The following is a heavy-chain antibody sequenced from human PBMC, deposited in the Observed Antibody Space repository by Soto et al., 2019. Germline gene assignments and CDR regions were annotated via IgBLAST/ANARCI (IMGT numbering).Heavy chain of an antibody. Sequence: ASVKVSCKDSGYTITSYGISWVRQAPGQGLEWMGWISAYNGNTNYAQKLQGRVTMTTDTSTSTAYMGLRSLRSDDTAVCYCARDQFTSTYYYVSGATNYYYYGMDVWGQGTTVTVSS. D-gene: IGHD3-10*01. CDR1: GYTITSYG. CDR2: ISAYNGNT. J-gene: IGHJ6*02. V-gene: IGHV1-18*04. CDR3: ARDQFTSTYYYVSGATNYYYYGMDV.